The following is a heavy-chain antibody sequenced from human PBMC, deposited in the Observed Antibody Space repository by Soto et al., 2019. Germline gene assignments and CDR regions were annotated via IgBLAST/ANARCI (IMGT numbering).Heavy chain of an antibody. D-gene: IGHD3-16*02. Sequence: ASVKVSCKASGYTFTSYYMHWVRQAPGQGLECMGIIIPSGGSTSYAQKFQGRVTMTRDTSTSTVYMELSSLRSEDTAVYYCAYVWGSYRYRPGYAFDIWGQGTMVT. CDR3: AYVWGSYRYRPGYAFDI. V-gene: IGHV1-46*03. J-gene: IGHJ3*02. CDR2: IIPSGGST. CDR1: GYTFTSYY.